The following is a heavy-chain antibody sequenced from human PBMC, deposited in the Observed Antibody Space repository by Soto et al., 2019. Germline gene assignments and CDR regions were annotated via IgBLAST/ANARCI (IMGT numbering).Heavy chain of an antibody. V-gene: IGHV1-69*01. CDR2: IIPIFCTA. CDR3: ARHPGGYSGYDPLAFDI. Sequence: QVQLVQSGAEVKKPGSSVKVSCKASGGTFSSYAISWVRQAPGQGLEWMGGIIPIFCTANYAQKFQGRVTITADESTSTAYMELSSLRSEDTAVYYCARHPGGYSGYDPLAFDIWGQGTMVTVSS. CDR1: GGTFSSYA. D-gene: IGHD5-12*01. J-gene: IGHJ3*02.